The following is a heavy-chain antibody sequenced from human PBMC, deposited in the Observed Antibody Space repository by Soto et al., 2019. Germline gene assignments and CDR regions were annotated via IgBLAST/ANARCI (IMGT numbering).Heavy chain of an antibody. V-gene: IGHV1-8*01. Sequence: QVQLVQSGAEVKKPGASVKVSCKASGYAFTSYDINWVRQATGQGLEWMGWMNPNSGNTGYEQKFQARVTMTRHTSKRTAYMEMSRLRSEDTAVYYCAREKTYGYADYWGQGTLVPVSS. D-gene: IGHD5-18*01. J-gene: IGHJ4*02. CDR1: GYAFTSYD. CDR2: MNPNSGNT. CDR3: AREKTYGYADY.